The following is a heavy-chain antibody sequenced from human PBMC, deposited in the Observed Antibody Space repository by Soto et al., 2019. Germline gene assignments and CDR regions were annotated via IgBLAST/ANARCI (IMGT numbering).Heavy chain of an antibody. CDR3: AGYSGYDWGPTYYYMDV. CDR2: ISAYNGNT. V-gene: IGHV1-18*01. CDR1: GYTFTSYG. Sequence: QVQLVQSGAEVKKPGASVKVSCKASGYTFTSYGISWVRQAPGQGLEWMGWISAYNGNTNYAQKLQGRVTMTTDTSTSTAYMELRSLRSDDTTVYYCAGYSGYDWGPTYYYMDVWGKGTTVTVSS. D-gene: IGHD5-12*01. J-gene: IGHJ6*03.